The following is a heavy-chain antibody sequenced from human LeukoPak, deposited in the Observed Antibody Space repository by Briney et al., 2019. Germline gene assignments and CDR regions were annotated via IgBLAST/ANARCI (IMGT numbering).Heavy chain of an antibody. CDR3: ARAKYSGSYFDL. CDR1: GYSLSSGYY. D-gene: IGHD1-26*01. Sequence: SETLSLTCTVSGYSLSSGYYWGWIRQPPGKGLEWIGYIYYSGSTNYNPSLKSRVTISVDTSKNQFSLKLSSVTAADTAVYYCARAKYSGSYFDLWGRGTLVTVSS. CDR2: IYYSGST. J-gene: IGHJ2*01. V-gene: IGHV4-61*01.